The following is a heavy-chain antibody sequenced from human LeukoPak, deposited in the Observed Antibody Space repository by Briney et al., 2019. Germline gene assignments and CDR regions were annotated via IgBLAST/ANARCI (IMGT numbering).Heavy chain of an antibody. CDR1: GGSISSSSYY. V-gene: IGHV4-39*07. D-gene: IGHD3-16*01. Sequence: SETLSLTCTVSGGSISSSSYYWGWIRQPPGKGLEWIGSMYYSGSTNYNPSLKSRVTISVDTSKNQFSLKLSSVTAADTAVYYCATGGERSRIIRFWGQGTLVTVSS. CDR3: ATGGERSRIIRF. J-gene: IGHJ4*02. CDR2: MYYSGST.